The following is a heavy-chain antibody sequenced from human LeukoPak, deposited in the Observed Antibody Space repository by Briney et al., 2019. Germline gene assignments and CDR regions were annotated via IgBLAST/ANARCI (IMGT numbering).Heavy chain of an antibody. V-gene: IGHV4-34*01. D-gene: IGHD3-10*01. CDR1: LGSFSGYY. J-gene: IGHJ5*02. CDR3: ARRHHPNYYGSGRGLNWFDA. CDR2: INQIGST. Sequence: PSETLSLTRAVYLGSFSGYYWSWIRQPPGKGLEWIGEINQIGSTNYNPSLKSRVTISVDTSKNQFSLKLSSVTAADTAVYYCARRHHPNYYGSGRGLNWFDAWGQGTLVTVSS.